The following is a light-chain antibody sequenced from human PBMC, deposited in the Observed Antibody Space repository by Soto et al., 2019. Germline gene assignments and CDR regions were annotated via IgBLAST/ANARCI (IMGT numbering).Light chain of an antibody. Sequence: QSALTQPPSASGSPGQSVTIPCTGTSSDVGGYDHVSWYQQHPGKAPKLMIYEVTKRPAGVPDRFSGSKSGNTASLTVSGLQAEDEAAYYCSSDAGNYNYVFGTGTKV. CDR3: SSDAGNYNYV. CDR2: EVT. CDR1: SSDVGGYDH. J-gene: IGLJ1*01. V-gene: IGLV2-8*01.